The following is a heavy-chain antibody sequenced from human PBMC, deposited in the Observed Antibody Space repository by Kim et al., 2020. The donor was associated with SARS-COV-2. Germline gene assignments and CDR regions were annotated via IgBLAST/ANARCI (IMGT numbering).Heavy chain of an antibody. CDR3: ARLYVDIVATKYYYYGMDV. V-gene: IGHV5-10-1*01. CDR1: GYSFTSYW. D-gene: IGHD5-12*01. J-gene: IGHJ6*02. Sequence: GESLKISCKGSGYSFTSYWISWVRQMPGKGLEWMGRIDPSDSYTNYSPSFQGHVTISADKSISTAYLQWSSLKASDTAMYYCARLYVDIVATKYYYYGMDVWGQGTTVTVSS. CDR2: IDPSDSYT.